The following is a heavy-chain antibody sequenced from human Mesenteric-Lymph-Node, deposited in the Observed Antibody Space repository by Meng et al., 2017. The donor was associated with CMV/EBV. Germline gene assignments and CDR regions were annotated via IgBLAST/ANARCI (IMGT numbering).Heavy chain of an antibody. Sequence: GGSLRLSCAASGFTFSSYAMNWVRQAPGKGLEWVSSISSSSSYIYYADSVKGRFTISRDNAKNTLYLQMNSLRAEDTAVYYCAREAAAVPQIDAFDIWGQGTMVTVSS. J-gene: IGHJ3*02. CDR2: ISSSSSYI. D-gene: IGHD6-13*01. CDR3: AREAAAVPQIDAFDI. CDR1: GFTFSSYA. V-gene: IGHV3-21*01.